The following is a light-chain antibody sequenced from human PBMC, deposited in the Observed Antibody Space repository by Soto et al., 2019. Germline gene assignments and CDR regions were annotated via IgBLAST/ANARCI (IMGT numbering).Light chain of an antibody. Sequence: QSALTQPPSSSGSPGQSVTISCTGTSSDIGGYNYVSWYQQHPGTAPKLMIYEVSQRPSGVPDRFSGSKSGNTASLTVSGLQTEDEADYYCSSYAGSNNFVVFGGGTEVTVL. CDR3: SSYAGSNNFVV. J-gene: IGLJ2*01. CDR2: EVS. V-gene: IGLV2-8*01. CDR1: SSDIGGYNY.